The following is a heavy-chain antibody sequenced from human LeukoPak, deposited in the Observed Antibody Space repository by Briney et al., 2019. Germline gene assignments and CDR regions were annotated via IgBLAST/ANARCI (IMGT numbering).Heavy chain of an antibody. CDR3: AKGLPVSDFWSGNGYYYGMDV. J-gene: IGHJ6*02. Sequence: GGSLRLSCAASEFTFSGYAMSWVRQAPGKGPEWVSTITENGHRSYYTDSVKGRFTISRDISKNTLYLQMNRLRAEDTAVYYCAKGLPVSDFWSGNGYYYGMDVWGQGTTVTVS. CDR2: ITENGHRS. V-gene: IGHV3-23*01. CDR1: EFTFSGYA. D-gene: IGHD3-3*01.